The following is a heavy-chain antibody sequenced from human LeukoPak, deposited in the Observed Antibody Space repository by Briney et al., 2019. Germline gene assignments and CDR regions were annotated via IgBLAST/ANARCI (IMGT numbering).Heavy chain of an antibody. CDR2: ICYSGST. D-gene: IGHD1-26*01. CDR3: ARRSWQNWFDP. V-gene: IGHV4-39*01. J-gene: IGHJ5*02. CDR1: GGSISSSSYY. Sequence: PSETLSLTCTVSGGSISSSSYYWGWIRQPPGKGLEWIGSICYSGSTYYNPSLKSRVTISVDTSKNQFSLKLSSVTAADTAVYYCARRSWQNWFDPWGQGTLVTVSS.